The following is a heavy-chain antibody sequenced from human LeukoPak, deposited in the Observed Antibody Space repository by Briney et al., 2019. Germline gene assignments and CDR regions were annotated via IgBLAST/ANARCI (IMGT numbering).Heavy chain of an antibody. D-gene: IGHD6-19*01. Sequence: PSETLSLTCNVSGASINSYYWSWIRQSPGKGLEWIGYVYKSESINYKPSLRSRVIISLDTSNNQISLKLKSVTAADTAVYYCARADSSGWQAYWYFDLWGRGTLVTVSS. CDR1: GASINSYY. CDR2: VYKSESI. J-gene: IGHJ2*01. CDR3: ARADSSGWQAYWYFDL. V-gene: IGHV4-59*12.